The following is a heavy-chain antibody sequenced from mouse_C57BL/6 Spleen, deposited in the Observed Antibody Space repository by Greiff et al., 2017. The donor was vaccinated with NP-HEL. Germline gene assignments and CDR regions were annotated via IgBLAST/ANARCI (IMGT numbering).Heavy chain of an antibody. J-gene: IGHJ3*01. CDR2: IDPSDSYT. Sequence: QVHVKQPGAELVKPGASVKLSCKASGYTFTSYWMQWVKQRPGQGLEWIGEIDPSDSYTNYNQKFKGKATLTVDTSSSTAYMQLSSLTSEDSAVYYCALYDYSAWFAYWGQGTLVTVSA. V-gene: IGHV1-50*01. CDR3: ALYDYSAWFAY. CDR1: GYTFTSYW. D-gene: IGHD2-4*01.